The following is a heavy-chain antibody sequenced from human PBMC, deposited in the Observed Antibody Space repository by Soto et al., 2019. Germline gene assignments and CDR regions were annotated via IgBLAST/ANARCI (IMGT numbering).Heavy chain of an antibody. Sequence: PGESLKISCKGSGYSFTSYWIGWVRQMPGKGLEWMGIIYPGDSDTRYSPSFQGQVTISADKSISTAYLQWSSLKASDTAMYYCARQYYGSGSYLANNGSAPWGQGTLVTVSS. CDR2: IYPGDSDT. J-gene: IGHJ5*02. CDR1: GYSFTSYW. D-gene: IGHD3-10*01. CDR3: ARQYYGSGSYLANNGSAP. V-gene: IGHV5-51*01.